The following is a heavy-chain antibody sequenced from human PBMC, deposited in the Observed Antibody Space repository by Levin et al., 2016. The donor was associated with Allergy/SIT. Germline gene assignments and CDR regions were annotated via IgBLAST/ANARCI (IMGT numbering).Heavy chain of an antibody. J-gene: IGHJ4*02. Sequence: GESLKISCAASGFTFSSYGMHWVRQAPGKGLEWVGRVKTKADGGITDYAAPVKGRFTVSRDDSKNTVYLQMNGLKTEDTAVYYCTTEVPMATPGFDYWGQGTQVTVSS. V-gene: IGHV3-15*01. CDR3: TTEVPMATPGFDY. CDR2: VKTKADGGIT. D-gene: IGHD2-2*01. CDR1: GFTFSSYG.